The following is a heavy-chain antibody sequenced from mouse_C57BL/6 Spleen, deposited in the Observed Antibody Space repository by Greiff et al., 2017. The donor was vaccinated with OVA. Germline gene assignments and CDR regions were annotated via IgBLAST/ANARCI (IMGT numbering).Heavy chain of an antibody. Sequence: EAGGGLVQPKGSLKLSCAASGFTFNTYAMHWVRQAPGKGLEWVARIRSKSSNYATYYADSVKDRFTISRDDSQSMLYLQMNNLKTEDTAMYYCVRGGPYYYGSSFYYAMDYWGQGTSVTVSS. CDR1: GFTFNTYA. V-gene: IGHV10-3*01. D-gene: IGHD1-1*01. CDR3: VRGGPYYYGSSFYYAMDY. J-gene: IGHJ4*01. CDR2: IRSKSSNYAT.